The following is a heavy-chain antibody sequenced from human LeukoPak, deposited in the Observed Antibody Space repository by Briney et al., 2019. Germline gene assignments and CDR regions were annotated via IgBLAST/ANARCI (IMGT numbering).Heavy chain of an antibody. V-gene: IGHV3-15*07. CDR1: GFTFSNAW. CDR2: IRSNSDGGTI. Sequence: GGSLRLSCATSGFTFSNAWMNWVRQAPGKGLEWVGRIRSNSDGGTIDYAAPVIGRFALSRDDSKNTLYLQMNRLQTEDAAVYYCATDFYDTTWGQGTLVTVSS. CDR3: ATDFYDTT. J-gene: IGHJ5*02. D-gene: IGHD3-22*01.